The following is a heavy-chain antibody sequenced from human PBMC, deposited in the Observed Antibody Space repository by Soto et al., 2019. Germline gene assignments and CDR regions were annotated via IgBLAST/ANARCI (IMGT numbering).Heavy chain of an antibody. Sequence: EVQLVESGGGLVQPGRSLRLSCAASGFTFDDYAMHWVRQAPGKGLEGVSGISWNSDNIVYADSVKGRFTISRDNAKNSLYLQMNSLRAEDTALYYCAKDLYSNYGDAFDIWGQGTMVTVSS. CDR2: ISWNSDNI. V-gene: IGHV3-9*01. D-gene: IGHD4-4*01. CDR3: AKDLYSNYGDAFDI. CDR1: GFTFDDYA. J-gene: IGHJ3*02.